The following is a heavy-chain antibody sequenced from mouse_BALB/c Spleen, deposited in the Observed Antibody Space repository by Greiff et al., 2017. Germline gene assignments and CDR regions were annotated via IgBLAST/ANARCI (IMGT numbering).Heavy chain of an antibody. D-gene: IGHD2-14*01. Sequence: VQLQQSGPELVKPGASVKVSCKASGYSFTDYNMYWVKQSHGKSLEWIGYIDPFNGGTSYNQKFKGKATLTVDKSSSTAYMHLSSLTSEDSAVYYCARGDYRYVAWFAYWGQGTLVTVSA. V-gene: IGHV1S135*01. J-gene: IGHJ3*01. CDR2: IDPFNGGT. CDR3: ARGDYRYVAWFAY. CDR1: GYSFTDYN.